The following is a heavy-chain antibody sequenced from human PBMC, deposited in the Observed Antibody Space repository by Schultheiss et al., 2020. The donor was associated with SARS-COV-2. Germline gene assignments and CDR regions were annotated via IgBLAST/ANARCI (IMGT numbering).Heavy chain of an antibody. CDR1: GGSISSYY. V-gene: IGHV4-4*07. CDR2: IYTSGST. CDR3: ARLRGDKHYYGMDV. D-gene: IGHD3-10*01. J-gene: IGHJ6*02. Sequence: SETLSLTCTVSGGSISSYYWSWIRQPAGKGLEWIGRIYTSGSTNYNPSLKSRVTISVDTTKNQFSLKLSSVTAADTAVYYCARLRGDKHYYGMDVWGQGTTVTVSS.